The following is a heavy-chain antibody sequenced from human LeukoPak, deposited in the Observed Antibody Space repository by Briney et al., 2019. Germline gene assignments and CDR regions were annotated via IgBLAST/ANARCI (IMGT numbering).Heavy chain of an antibody. V-gene: IGHV1-69*01. CDR2: IIPIFGTA. Sequence: ASVKVSCKASGGTFSSYAISRVRQAPGQGLEWMGGIIPIFGTANYAQKFQGRVTITADESTSTAYMELSSLRSEDTAVYYCARGKDIVVVPAATPLDAFDIWGQGTMVTVSS. D-gene: IGHD2-2*01. CDR1: GGTFSSYA. J-gene: IGHJ3*02. CDR3: ARGKDIVVVPAATPLDAFDI.